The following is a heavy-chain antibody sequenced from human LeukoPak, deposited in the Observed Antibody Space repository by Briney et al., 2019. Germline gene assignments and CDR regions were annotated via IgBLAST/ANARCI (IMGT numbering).Heavy chain of an antibody. CDR2: VFDSGST. CDR3: VRDRGAAAAIDS. D-gene: IGHD3-10*01. CDR1: GGSISRTSYY. Sequence: SETLSLTCTVSGGSISRTSYYWDWIRQPPGKGLEWIGNVFDSGSTHYNPSLKRRVTISVDTSKNQFSLKLSSVTAADTAVYYCVRDRGAAAAIDSWGQGTLVTVSS. J-gene: IGHJ4*02. V-gene: IGHV4-39*07.